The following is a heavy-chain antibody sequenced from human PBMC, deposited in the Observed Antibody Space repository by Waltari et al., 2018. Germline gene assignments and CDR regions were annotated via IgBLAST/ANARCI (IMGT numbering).Heavy chain of an antibody. CDR1: GGTFSSYA. D-gene: IGHD2-2*01. CDR3: AGPSGKGYCSSTSCYGGFDY. V-gene: IGHV1-69*04. CDR2: IIPILGIA. J-gene: IGHJ4*02. Sequence: QVQLVQSGAEVKKPGSSVKVSCKASGGTFSSYAISWLRQAPGQGLEWMGGIIPILGIANYAQKFQGRVTITADESTSTAYMELSSLRSEDTAVYYCAGPSGKGYCSSTSCYGGFDYWGQGTLVTVSS.